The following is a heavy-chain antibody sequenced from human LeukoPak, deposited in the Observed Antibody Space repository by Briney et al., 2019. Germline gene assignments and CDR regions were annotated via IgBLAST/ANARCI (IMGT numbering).Heavy chain of an antibody. J-gene: IGHJ4*02. CDR2: INTDGTVT. D-gene: IGHD6-19*01. V-gene: IGHV3-74*01. CDR3: ATKQWLAPPPDS. Sequence: GGSLRLSCAASGFTFSKYCMLWVRQAPGKGLESVSRINTDGTVTTYAYSVKGRFTVSRDNADNTMFLQMNSVRDEDTAVYYCATKQWLAPPPDSWGQGTPVTVSS. CDR1: GFTFSKYC.